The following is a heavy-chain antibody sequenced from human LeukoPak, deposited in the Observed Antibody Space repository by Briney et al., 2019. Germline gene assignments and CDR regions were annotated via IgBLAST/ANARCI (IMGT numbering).Heavy chain of an antibody. CDR2: ISAYNGNT. V-gene: IGHV1-18*01. J-gene: IGHJ4*02. CDR1: GYTFTSYG. CDR3: ARDYGDYHPLGTFDY. Sequence: ASVKVSCKASGYTFTSYGISWVRQAPGQGLEWMGWISAYNGNTNYAQKLQGRVTMTTDTSASTAYMELSSLRSEDTAVYYCARDYGDYHPLGTFDYWGQGTLVTVSS. D-gene: IGHD4-17*01.